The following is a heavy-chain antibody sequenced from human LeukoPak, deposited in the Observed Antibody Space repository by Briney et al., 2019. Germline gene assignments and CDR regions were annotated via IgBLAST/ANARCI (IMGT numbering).Heavy chain of an antibody. CDR1: GGSINNYY. CDR2: IFYSGST. D-gene: IGHD5-18*01. J-gene: IGHJ4*02. Sequence: PSETLSLTCSVSGGSINNYYWSWIRQPPGKGLEWIGHIFYSGSTNYNPSLKSRVTISLVMSKNQISLKLSSVTAADTAVYYCARVLYSYGSIETYYFDYWGQGTLVTVSS. CDR3: ARVLYSYGSIETYYFDY. V-gene: IGHV4-59*01.